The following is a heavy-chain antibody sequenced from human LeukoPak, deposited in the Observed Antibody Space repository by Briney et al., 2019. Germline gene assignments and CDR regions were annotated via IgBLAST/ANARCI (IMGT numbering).Heavy chain of an antibody. CDR3: AKDQGSSGWSDAFDI. CDR1: GFTSSSYG. D-gene: IGHD6-19*01. Sequence: GGPLRLSCAASGFTSSSYGMHWVRQAPGKGLEWVAAIWYDGSNKYYADSVKGRFTISRDNSKNTLYLQMNSLRAEDTAVYYCAKDQGSSGWSDAFDIWGQGTMVTVSS. J-gene: IGHJ3*02. CDR2: IWYDGSNK. V-gene: IGHV3-33*06.